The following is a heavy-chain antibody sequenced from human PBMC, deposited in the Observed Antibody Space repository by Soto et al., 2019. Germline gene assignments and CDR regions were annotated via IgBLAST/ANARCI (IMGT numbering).Heavy chain of an antibody. J-gene: IGHJ3*01. D-gene: IGHD5-12*01. CDR2: INGDGSST. CDR3: ASLSAWHATLGV. V-gene: IGHV3-74*01. CDR1: GFTFSSYW. Sequence: PGGSLRLSCAASGFTFSSYWMHWVRQPPGKGLVWVSQINGDGSSTSYADSVKGRFTISRDKAKNTLFLQINSLRAEDTALYYCASLSAWHATLGVWGQGTMVTVSS.